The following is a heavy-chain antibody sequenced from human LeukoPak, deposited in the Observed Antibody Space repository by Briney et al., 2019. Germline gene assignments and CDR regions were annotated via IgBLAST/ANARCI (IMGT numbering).Heavy chain of an antibody. CDR2: INHSGST. CDR3: ARNRADGSGTYYQKNPLNFDS. CDR1: SGSFSVYY. Sequence: PSETLSLTCAVYSGSFSVYYWSWIRQSPGKGLEWIGEINHSGSTNYSPSLKSRITVSVDTSKNQFSLKLRSVTAADTAMYYCARNRADGSGTYYQKNPLNFDSWGQGTLVTVSS. J-gene: IGHJ4*02. V-gene: IGHV4-34*01. D-gene: IGHD3-10*01.